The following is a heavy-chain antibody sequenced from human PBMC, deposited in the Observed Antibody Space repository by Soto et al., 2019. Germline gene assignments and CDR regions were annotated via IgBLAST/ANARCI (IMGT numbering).Heavy chain of an antibody. J-gene: IGHJ6*03. CDR1: GYTFTSYY. D-gene: IGHD6-13*01. CDR2: IVVGSGNT. V-gene: IGHV1-58*02. CDR3: AASPPIAAAGSHYYYYMDV. Sequence: ASVKVSCKASGYTFTSYYMQWVRQARGQRLEWIGWIVVGSGNTNYAHKFQERVTITRDTSTSTAYMELSSLRSEDTAVYYCAASPPIAAAGSHYYYYMDVWGKGTTVTVSS.